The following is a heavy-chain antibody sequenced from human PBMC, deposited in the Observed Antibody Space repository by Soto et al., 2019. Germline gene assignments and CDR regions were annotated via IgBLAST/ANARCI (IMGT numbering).Heavy chain of an antibody. V-gene: IGHV4-4*02. D-gene: IGHD2-15*01. Sequence: SETLSLTCAVSGGSISSSNWWSWVRQPPGKGLEWIGEIYHSGSTNYNPSLKSRVTISVDKSKNQFSLKLSSVTAADTAVYYCARSPGYCSGGSCYSAEIFDYWGQGTLVTVSS. J-gene: IGHJ4*02. CDR2: IYHSGST. CDR1: GGSISSSNW. CDR3: ARSPGYCSGGSCYSAEIFDY.